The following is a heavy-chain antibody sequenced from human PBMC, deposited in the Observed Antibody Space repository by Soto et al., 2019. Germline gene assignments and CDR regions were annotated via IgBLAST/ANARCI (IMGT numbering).Heavy chain of an antibody. CDR3: ARDRVVMSAFDI. J-gene: IGHJ3*02. Sequence: WASVKVSCKASGGTFSSYAISWVRQAPGQGLEWMGGIIPIFGTANYAQKFQGRVTITADESTSTAYMELSSLRSEDTAVYYCARDRVVMSAFDIWGQGTTVTVSS. V-gene: IGHV1-69*13. CDR1: GGTFSSYA. D-gene: IGHD2-15*01. CDR2: IIPIFGTA.